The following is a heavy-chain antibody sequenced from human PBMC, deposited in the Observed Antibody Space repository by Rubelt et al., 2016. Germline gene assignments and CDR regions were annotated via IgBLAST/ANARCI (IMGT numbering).Heavy chain of an antibody. V-gene: IGHV1-58*01. CDR2: IVVGSGNP. J-gene: IGHJ3*02. CDR1: GFTFTSSA. Sequence: QMQLVKSGPEVKKPGTSVKVSCKASGFTFTSSALQWVRQARGQRLEWIGWIVVGSGNPNYAQKFQERGTITREMSTSTAYMERSSLRSEDTAVYYCAADQGSYSIDAFDIWGQGTMVTVSS. D-gene: IGHD1-26*01. CDR3: AADQGSYSIDAFDI.